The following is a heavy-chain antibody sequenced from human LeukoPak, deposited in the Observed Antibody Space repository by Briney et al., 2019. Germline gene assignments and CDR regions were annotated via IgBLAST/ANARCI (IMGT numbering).Heavy chain of an antibody. D-gene: IGHD3-9*01. CDR2: ISAYDFNT. Sequence: ASVTVSCKSSGYTLSNYGISWVRPAPGQGLDGMGWISAYDFNTNYAQKFQGRVTMTTDTSTTTAYMELRSLRSNDTAVYYCARDSRYFDRLFLSDIDYWGQGTLVIVSS. J-gene: IGHJ4*02. CDR1: GYTLSNYG. V-gene: IGHV1-18*01. CDR3: ARDSRYFDRLFLSDIDY.